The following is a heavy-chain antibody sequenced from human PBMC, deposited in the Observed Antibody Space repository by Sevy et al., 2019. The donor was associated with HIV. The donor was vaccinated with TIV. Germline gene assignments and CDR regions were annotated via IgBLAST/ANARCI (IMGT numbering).Heavy chain of an antibody. CDR3: ARARGSSPFDY. Sequence: GGSLRLSCAASGFTFSSYGMHWVRQAPGKGLEWVAVIWYDGSNKYYADSVKGRFTIPRDNSKNTLYLQMNSLRAEDTAVYYCARARGSSPFDYWGQGTLVTVSS. CDR2: IWYDGSNK. J-gene: IGHJ4*02. V-gene: IGHV3-33*01. CDR1: GFTFSSYG. D-gene: IGHD6-13*01.